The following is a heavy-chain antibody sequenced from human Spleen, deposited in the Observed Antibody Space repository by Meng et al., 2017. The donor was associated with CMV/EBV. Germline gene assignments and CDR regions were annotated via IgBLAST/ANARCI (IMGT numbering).Heavy chain of an antibody. CDR1: GGSISNNNW. D-gene: IGHD3-10*01. V-gene: IGHV4-4*02. J-gene: IGHJ5*02. CDR2: IYRTGTT. Sequence: LSLPCAVSGGSISNNNWWTWVRQSPGKGLEWIGEIYRTGTTNYNPSLKSRVTISLDKSKNHFSLQLSSVTAADTAIYYCARAIGWFDPWGQGTLVTVSS. CDR3: ARAIGWFDP.